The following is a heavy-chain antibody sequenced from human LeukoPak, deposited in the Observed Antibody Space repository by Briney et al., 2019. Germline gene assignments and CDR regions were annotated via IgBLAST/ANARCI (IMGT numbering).Heavy chain of an antibody. CDR1: GGSISSYY. Sequence: SETLPLTCTVSGGSISSYYWSWIRQPPGKGLEWIGYIYYSGSTNYNPSLKSRVTISVDTSKNQFSLKLSSVTAADTAVYYCARGLGIDYYYMDVWGKGTTVTISS. D-gene: IGHD7-27*01. CDR3: ARGLGIDYYYMDV. CDR2: IYYSGST. V-gene: IGHV4-59*01. J-gene: IGHJ6*03.